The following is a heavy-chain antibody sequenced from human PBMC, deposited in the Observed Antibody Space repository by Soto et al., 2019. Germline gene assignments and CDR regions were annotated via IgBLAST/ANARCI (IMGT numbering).Heavy chain of an antibody. CDR3: ARVGLGSRYSSSWCYPDY. D-gene: IGHD6-13*01. Sequence: ASVKVSCKASGYTFTSYGISWVRQAPGQGLEWMGWISAYNGNTNYAQKLQGRVTMTTDTSTSTAYMELRSLRSDDTAVYYCARVGLGSRYSSSWCYPDYWGQGTLVTVSS. J-gene: IGHJ4*02. CDR1: GYTFTSYG. V-gene: IGHV1-18*01. CDR2: ISAYNGNT.